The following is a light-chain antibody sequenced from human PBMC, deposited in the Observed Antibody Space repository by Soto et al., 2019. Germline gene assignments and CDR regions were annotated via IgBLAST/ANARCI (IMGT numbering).Light chain of an antibody. CDR1: SSDVGGYNY. Sequence: QSALTQPPSASGSPGQSVTISCTGTSSDVGGYNYVSWYQQYPGKAPKLMIYDVSKRPSGVPDRFSGSKSGNTASLTVSGLPAEDDDDYYCTSYAGSNLVLFGGGTKLTVL. CDR2: DVS. CDR3: TSYAGSNLVL. V-gene: IGLV2-8*01. J-gene: IGLJ2*01.